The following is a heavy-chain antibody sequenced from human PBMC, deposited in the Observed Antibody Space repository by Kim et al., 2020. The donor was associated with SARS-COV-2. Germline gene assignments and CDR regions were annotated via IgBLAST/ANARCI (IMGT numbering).Heavy chain of an antibody. J-gene: IGHJ6*02. V-gene: IGHV3-20*04. CDR2: INWSGGST. CDR1: GFTFGDYV. CDR3: ARGRKQWLTYYYYYGMDV. Sequence: GSLRLSCAASGFTFGDYVMSWVRQAPGKGLECVSGINWSGGSTGYADSVKGRFTISRDNAKNSLYLQMNSLRAEDTALYYCARGRKQWLTYYYYYGMDVWGQGTTVTVSS. D-gene: IGHD6-19*01.